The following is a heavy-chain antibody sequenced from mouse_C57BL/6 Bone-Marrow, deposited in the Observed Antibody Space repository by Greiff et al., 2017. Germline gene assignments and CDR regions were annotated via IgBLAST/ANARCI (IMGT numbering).Heavy chain of an antibody. CDR1: GYTFTSYW. Sequence: VQLQPPWAELVRPGSSVKLSCKASGYTFTSYWMHWVKQRPIQGLEWIGNIDPSDSETHYNQKFKDKATLTVDKSSSTAYMQLGSLTSEDSAVYDCARKGLTGTYWFAYWGQGTLVTVSA. J-gene: IGHJ3*01. CDR3: ARKGLTGTYWFAY. CDR2: IDPSDSET. V-gene: IGHV1-52*01. D-gene: IGHD4-1*01.